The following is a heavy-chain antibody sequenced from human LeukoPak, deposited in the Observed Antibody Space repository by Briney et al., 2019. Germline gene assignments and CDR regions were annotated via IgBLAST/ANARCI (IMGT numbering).Heavy chain of an antibody. CDR1: GGSFSGYY. J-gene: IGHJ5*02. CDR3: AREDHYYGSGSYSWFDP. V-gene: IGHV4-34*01. Sequence: PSETLSLTCAVYGGSFSGYYWSWIRQPPGKGLEWIGETNHSGSTNYNPSLKSRVTISVDTSKNQFSLKLSSVTAADTAVYYCAREDHYYGSGSYSWFDPWGQGTLVTVSS. CDR2: TNHSGST. D-gene: IGHD3-10*01.